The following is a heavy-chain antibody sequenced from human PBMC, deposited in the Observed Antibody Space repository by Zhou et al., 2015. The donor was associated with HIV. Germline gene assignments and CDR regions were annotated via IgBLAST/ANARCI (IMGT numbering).Heavy chain of an antibody. D-gene: IGHD3-22*01. J-gene: IGHJ4*02. CDR3: AKGNYYDNTYYYLDY. Sequence: QVHLVESGGGVVQPGRSLRLSCAASGFTFARYGMHWVRQAPGKGLEWVAVISYDGSNKYYGDSVKGRFTISRDISKKTLYLQMSSLRAEDTAVYYCAKGNYYDNTYYYLDYWGQGTLVTVSS. V-gene: IGHV3-30*18. CDR1: GFTFARYG. CDR2: ISYDGSNK.